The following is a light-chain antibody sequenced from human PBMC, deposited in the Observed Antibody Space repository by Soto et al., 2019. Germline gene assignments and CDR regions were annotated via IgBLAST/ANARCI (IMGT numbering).Light chain of an antibody. CDR3: QQFNDGLT. CDR1: QTISTF. V-gene: IGKV1-39*01. CDR2: RAS. Sequence: IQRTQSPASLSDTVGDRVTISCRASQTISTFLNWYQQKPGTAPRLLIYRASSVQSGVPSRFSGSGSGTDFTLIISGLQPEDFATYYCQQFNDGLTFGGGTKVDIK. J-gene: IGKJ4*01.